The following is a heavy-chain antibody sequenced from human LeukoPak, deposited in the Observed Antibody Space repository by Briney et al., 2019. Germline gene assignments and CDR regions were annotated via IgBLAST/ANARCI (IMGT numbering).Heavy chain of an antibody. Sequence: GGSLRLSCAASGFTLSNYGMHWVRQAPGKGLEWVAFLQRTGSEEYADFVKGRFTISRDTSKNTLYLQMNSLRNEDTAVYYCAKDFWFLGEPYWGQGTLLTVSS. CDR1: GFTLSNYG. V-gene: IGHV3-30*02. CDR3: AKDFWFLGEPY. J-gene: IGHJ4*02. D-gene: IGHD3-3*01. CDR2: LQRTGSE.